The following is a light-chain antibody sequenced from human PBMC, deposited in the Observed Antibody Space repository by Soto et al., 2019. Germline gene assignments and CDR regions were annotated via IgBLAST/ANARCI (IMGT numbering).Light chain of an antibody. Sequence: EIVLTQSPATLSLSPGERATLSCRASQSVSNYLAWYQQRPGQAPRLLIYDASNRATGIPARFSGSGSGTDFTLIISSLEPEDFAVYYCQQRSNWPPATFGGGTKVEIK. CDR1: QSVSNY. CDR3: QQRSNWPPAT. CDR2: DAS. V-gene: IGKV3-11*01. J-gene: IGKJ4*01.